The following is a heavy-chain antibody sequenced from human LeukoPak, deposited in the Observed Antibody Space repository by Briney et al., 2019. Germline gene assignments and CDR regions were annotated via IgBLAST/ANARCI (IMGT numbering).Heavy chain of an antibody. V-gene: IGHV1-69*01. CDR2: IIPIFGTT. CDR1: GGTISSYA. J-gene: IGHJ4*02. CDR3: ARAWGVTMVRGVPD. D-gene: IGHD3-10*01. Sequence: GSSVKVSCKASGGTISSYAISWVRQAPGQGLEWMGGIIPIFGTTNYAQKFQGRVTLTADESTSTAYMELSSLRAEDTAVYYCARAWGVTMVRGVPDWGQGTLVTVSS.